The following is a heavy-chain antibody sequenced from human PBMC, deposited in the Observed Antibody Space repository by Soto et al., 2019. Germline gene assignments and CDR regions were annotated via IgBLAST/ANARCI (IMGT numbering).Heavy chain of an antibody. Sequence: GGSLILSCAASEFSFNTYLLHWVRQAPGKGLVWVSRMNSDGSMINYADAVKGRFTISRDNAMKMLYLHTASLRAEDTAVYYCLRDGYPAWVYGVDDWGQGTTVTVSS. D-gene: IGHD1-1*01. CDR3: LRDGYPAWVYGVDD. CDR1: EFSFNTYL. CDR2: MNSDGSMI. V-gene: IGHV3-74*01. J-gene: IGHJ6*02.